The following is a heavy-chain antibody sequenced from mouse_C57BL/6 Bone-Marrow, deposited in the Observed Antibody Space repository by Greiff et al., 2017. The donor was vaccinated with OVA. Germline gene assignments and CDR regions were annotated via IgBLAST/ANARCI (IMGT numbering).Heavy chain of an antibody. CDR3: ARRGDGDSWLAY. CDR2: ISYDGSN. Sequence: EESGPGLVKPSQSLSLTCSVTGYSITSGYYWNWLRQLPGNKLEWMCYISYDGSNNYNPSLKNRISITRDTSKNQFFLKLNSVTTEDTATYYCARRGDGDSWLAYWGQGTLVTVSA. J-gene: IGHJ3*01. CDR1: GYSITSGYY. V-gene: IGHV3-6*01. D-gene: IGHD2-13*01.